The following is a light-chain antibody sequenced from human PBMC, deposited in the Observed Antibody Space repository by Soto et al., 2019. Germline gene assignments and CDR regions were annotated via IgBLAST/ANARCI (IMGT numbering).Light chain of an antibody. CDR1: QSVISN. J-gene: IGKJ5*01. V-gene: IGKV3-15*01. CDR2: GPS. Sequence: EIVMTQSPATLSVAPGERDPLSCRASQSVISNLSWYQQKPGQAPRPLIYGPSTRATGIPARFSGSVSGTDFTLTIICLRSEDFAVYYCQQYINWHPITFGQGTRLGI. CDR3: QQYINWHPIT.